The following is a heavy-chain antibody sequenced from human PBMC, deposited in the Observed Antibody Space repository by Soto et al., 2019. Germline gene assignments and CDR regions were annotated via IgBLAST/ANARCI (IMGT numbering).Heavy chain of an antibody. CDR3: ARDGYYYDSSGYPKGVYFDY. CDR2: IYYSGST. Sequence: SETLSLTCTVSGGSISSYCWSWIRQPPGKGLEWIGYIYYSGSTNYNPSLKSRVTISVDTSKNQFSLKLSSVTAADTAVFYCARDGYYYDSSGYPKGVYFDYGGQGTLVTV. CDR1: GGSISSYC. D-gene: IGHD3-22*01. V-gene: IGHV4-59*01. J-gene: IGHJ4*02.